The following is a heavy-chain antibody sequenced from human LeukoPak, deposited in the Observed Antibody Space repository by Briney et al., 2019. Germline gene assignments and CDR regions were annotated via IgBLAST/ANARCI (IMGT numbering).Heavy chain of an antibody. CDR1: GFTFSSYW. D-gene: IGHD2-2*01. V-gene: IGHV3-7*01. CDR3: ARGLVPAANGYYYMDV. J-gene: IGHJ6*03. Sequence: GGSLRLSCAASGFTFSSYWMSWVRQAPGKGLERVANIKQDGSEKYYVDSVKGRFTISRDNAKNSLYLQMNSLRAEDTAVYYCARGLVPAANGYYYMDVWGKGTTVTVSS. CDR2: IKQDGSEK.